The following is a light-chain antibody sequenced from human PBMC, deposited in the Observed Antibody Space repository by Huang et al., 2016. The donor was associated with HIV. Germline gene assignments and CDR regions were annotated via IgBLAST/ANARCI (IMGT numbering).Light chain of an antibody. CDR2: KAS. J-gene: IGKJ4*01. Sequence: DIQMTHSPSTLSASVGERVTITCRASKSISSWLAWYQQKPGKAPKLLIYKASNLESGVPSRLSGSGSGTEFTLTISSLQPDDFATYYCQQYNSYPLTFGGGTKVQIK. CDR3: QQYNSYPLT. V-gene: IGKV1-5*03. CDR1: KSISSW.